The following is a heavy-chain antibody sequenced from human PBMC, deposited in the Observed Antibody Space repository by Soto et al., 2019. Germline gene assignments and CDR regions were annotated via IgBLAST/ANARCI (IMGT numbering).Heavy chain of an antibody. CDR1: GFTFSSYG. J-gene: IGHJ6*02. Sequence: GSLRLSCAASGFTFSSYGMHWVRQAPGKGLEWVAVISYDGSNKYYADSVKGRFTISRDNSKNTLYLQMNSLRAEDTAVYYCAKDYKWFQWGYYGMDVWGQGTTVTGS. CDR2: ISYDGSNK. V-gene: IGHV3-30*18. CDR3: AKDYKWFQWGYYGMDV. D-gene: IGHD3-22*01.